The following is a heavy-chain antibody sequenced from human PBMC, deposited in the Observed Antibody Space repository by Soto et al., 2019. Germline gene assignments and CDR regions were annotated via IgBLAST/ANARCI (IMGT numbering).Heavy chain of an antibody. Sequence: GGSLRLSCTGSGFTFGDYAMSWFRQAPGKGVEWISSISGSGFKKYYADSVKGRFTISRDNSKSTVYLELNNLSADDTAVYHCAKNQGVELVPLATVDWFDPWGQGSVVTVSS. CDR3: AKNQGVELVPLATVDWFDP. CDR1: GFTFGDYA. J-gene: IGHJ5*02. D-gene: IGHD1-26*01. CDR2: ISGSGFKK. V-gene: IGHV3-23*01.